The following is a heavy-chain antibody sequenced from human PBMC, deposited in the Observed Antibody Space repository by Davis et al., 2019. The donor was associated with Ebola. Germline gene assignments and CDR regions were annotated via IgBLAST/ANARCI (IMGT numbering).Heavy chain of an antibody. CDR2: IKSKTDDGTS. D-gene: IGHD1-26*01. CDR1: GFTFRNYA. J-gene: IGHJ4*02. V-gene: IGHV3-15*01. CDR3: ATYSGSFKLDY. Sequence: PGGSLRLSCAASGFTFRNYAMHWVRQAPGKGLEWVGRIKSKTDDGTSDYAAPVKGRFTVSRDDSKDTLYLQMNSLKTEDTAIYYCATYSGSFKLDYWGQGTLVTVSS.